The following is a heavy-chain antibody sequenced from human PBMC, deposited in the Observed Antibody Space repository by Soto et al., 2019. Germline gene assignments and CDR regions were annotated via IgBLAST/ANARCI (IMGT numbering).Heavy chain of an antibody. CDR1: GFIFKMYW. Sequence: GGSLRLSCETSGFIFKMYWMHWVRQVPGQGPQWVARITDDGSTTYYAASVEGRFTISRDNAKNALYLQMTSLRPDDTAVYYCTRGPRPTSIGTGAFWGQGTLVTVS. V-gene: IGHV3-74*01. CDR3: TRGPRPTSIGTGAF. D-gene: IGHD3-10*01. J-gene: IGHJ4*02. CDR2: ITDDGSTT.